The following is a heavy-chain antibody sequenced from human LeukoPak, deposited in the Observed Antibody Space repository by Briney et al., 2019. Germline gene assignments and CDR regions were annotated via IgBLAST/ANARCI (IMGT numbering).Heavy chain of an antibody. Sequence: ASVKVSCKASGYTFTGYYMHWVRQAPGQGLEWMGWINPNSGGTNYAQKFQGRVTMTRDTSISTAYMELSRLGSDDTAVYYCAKDRGIVTPNWCFDLWGRGTLVTVSS. CDR2: INPNSGGT. V-gene: IGHV1-2*02. J-gene: IGHJ2*01. CDR3: AKDRGIVTPNWCFDL. CDR1: GYTFTGYY. D-gene: IGHD2/OR15-2a*01.